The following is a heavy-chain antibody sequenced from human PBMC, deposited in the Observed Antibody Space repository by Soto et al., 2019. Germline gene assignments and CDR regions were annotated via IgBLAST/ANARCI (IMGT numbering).Heavy chain of an antibody. J-gene: IGHJ4*02. Sequence: GSLRLSCVASGFTFTDYYMNWVRQTPGKGLGWLSYISVSGTDTNYADSVKGRFTIYRDNAKRSIYLQMNSLRVEDTAVYYCAFPSRLPNYWGQGTLVTVSS. CDR1: GFTFTDYY. CDR2: ISVSGTDT. V-gene: IGHV3-11*03. D-gene: IGHD2-15*01. CDR3: AFPSRLPNY.